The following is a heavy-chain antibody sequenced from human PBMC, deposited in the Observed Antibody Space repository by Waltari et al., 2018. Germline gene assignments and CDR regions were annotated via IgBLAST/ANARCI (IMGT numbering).Heavy chain of an antibody. CDR1: GFSFGNFW. J-gene: IGHJ3*02. Sequence: EVQLVESGGGLVQPGGSLRLSCAASGFSFGNFWMHWFRQAPGKGLVWVSRLNSDGSSTGYADSVKGRYTISRDNAKNTLYLQMNSLRAEDTAVYYCARGSPTSLNAFDIWGQGTMVTVSS. D-gene: IGHD2-2*01. CDR3: ARGSPTSLNAFDI. CDR2: LNSDGSST. V-gene: IGHV3-74*01.